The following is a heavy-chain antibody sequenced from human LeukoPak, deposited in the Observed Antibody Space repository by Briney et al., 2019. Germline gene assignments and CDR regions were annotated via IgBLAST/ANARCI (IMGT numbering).Heavy chain of an antibody. CDR1: GFTFDDYA. CDR2: ISWDGGST. Sequence: QPGGSLRFSCAASGFTFDDYAMYWLRQAPGKRLGCVSLISWDGGSTYYADSVKGLFTISRDNSKNSLYLQMDSLRPEDMALYYCAKDVSLGFCSGGSCSAHFDSWGQGTLVTVSS. CDR3: AKDVSLGFCSGGSCSAHFDS. D-gene: IGHD2-15*01. V-gene: IGHV3-43D*04. J-gene: IGHJ4*02.